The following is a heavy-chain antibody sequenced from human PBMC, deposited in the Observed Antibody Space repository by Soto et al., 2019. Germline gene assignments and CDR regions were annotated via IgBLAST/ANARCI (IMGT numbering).Heavy chain of an antibody. V-gene: IGHV1-69*01. D-gene: IGHD3-10*01. CDR1: GGTFRSNA. CDR3: ASRPSFYYGSGYGMDV. CDR2: LIPIFGTT. Sequence: QVQLVQSGTEVKKPGSSVKVSCKASGGTFRSNAISWVRQAPGQGLEWMGGLIPIFGTTNYAQKFQGRVTITADESASTAYMELSSLRSYDTAVYYCASRPSFYYGSGYGMDVWGQGTTVTVSS. J-gene: IGHJ6*02.